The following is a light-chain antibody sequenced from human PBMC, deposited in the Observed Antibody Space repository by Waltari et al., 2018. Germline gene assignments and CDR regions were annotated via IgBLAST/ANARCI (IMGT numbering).Light chain of an antibody. J-gene: IGLJ3*02. CDR2: RDD. Sequence: QSVLTQPPSASGTPGQRVTIPCSGSGSNIGDNYVSWYHQLPGMAPKLLIYRDDERPSGVPDRFSGSKSGTSASLAISGLRSEDAGDYYCAAWDDSLSGRVFGGGTKLTVL. CDR3: AAWDDSLSGRV. CDR1: GSNIGDNY. V-gene: IGLV1-47*01.